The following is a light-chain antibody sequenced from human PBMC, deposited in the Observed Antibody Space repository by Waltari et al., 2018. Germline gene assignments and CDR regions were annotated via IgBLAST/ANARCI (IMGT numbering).Light chain of an antibody. CDR1: QGISRY. V-gene: IGKV1-9*01. Sequence: DIQLTQSPSFLSASVGDRVTITCRASQGISRYLAWYQQRPGTAPKLLISAASTLQSGVPSRFSGSGSGTEFTLTISSLQPEDFATYYCQQLNIYPHTFGQGTKVEIK. CDR2: AAS. CDR3: QQLNIYPHT. J-gene: IGKJ2*01.